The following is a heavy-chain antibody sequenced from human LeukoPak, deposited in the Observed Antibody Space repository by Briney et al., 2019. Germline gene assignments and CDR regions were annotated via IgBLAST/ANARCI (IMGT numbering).Heavy chain of an antibody. Sequence: PSETLSLTCTVSGGSISSFYWSWIRLPPGKGLEWTGYIYYSGSTNYNPSLKSRVTISIDTSKNQFSLKLSSVTAADTAVYYCARVDSGSYYLIPNYYYYYMDVWGKGTTVTTSS. D-gene: IGHD1-26*01. CDR1: GGSISSFY. V-gene: IGHV4-59*01. J-gene: IGHJ6*03. CDR3: ARVDSGSYYLIPNYYYYYMDV. CDR2: IYYSGST.